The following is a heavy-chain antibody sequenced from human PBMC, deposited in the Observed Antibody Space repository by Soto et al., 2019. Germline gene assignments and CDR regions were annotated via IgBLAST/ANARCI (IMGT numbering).Heavy chain of an antibody. Sequence: SETLSLTCTVSGGSISSYYWSWIRQPPGEGLEWIGHIYYSGSTNYNPSLKSRVTISVDTSKNQFSLKLSSVTAADTAVYYCARRYGDCFDYWGQGTLVTVSS. V-gene: IGHV4-59*08. CDR3: ARRYGDCFDY. D-gene: IGHD4-17*01. CDR2: IYYSGST. CDR1: GGSISSYY. J-gene: IGHJ4*02.